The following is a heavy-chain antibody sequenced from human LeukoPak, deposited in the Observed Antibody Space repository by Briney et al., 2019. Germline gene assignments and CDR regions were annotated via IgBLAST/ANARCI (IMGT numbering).Heavy chain of an antibody. CDR1: GGSISSYY. Sequence: SETLSLTCTVSGGSISSYYWSWIRQPAGKGLEWIGRIYSSGSTNYNPSLTSRVTMSIDTSKDQFSLNLSSVTAADAAVYYCARETYSGYYYMDVWGKGTTVTVSS. V-gene: IGHV4-4*07. D-gene: IGHD2-21*01. J-gene: IGHJ6*03. CDR3: ARETYSGYYYMDV. CDR2: IYSSGST.